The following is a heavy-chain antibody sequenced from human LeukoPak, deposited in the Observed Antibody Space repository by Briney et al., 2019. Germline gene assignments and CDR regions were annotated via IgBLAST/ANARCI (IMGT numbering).Heavy chain of an antibody. J-gene: IGHJ4*02. V-gene: IGHV3-7*01. D-gene: IGHD2-2*01. CDR1: GFTFSSYW. Sequence: GGSLRLSCAASGFTFSSYWMSWVRQAPGKGLEGVANIKQDGSAKYYVDAVKGRFTISRDNAKNSLYLQMNSLRAEDTAVYYCARERYCSSTSCYELDYWGQGTLVTVSS. CDR2: IKQDGSAK. CDR3: ARERYCSSTSCYELDY.